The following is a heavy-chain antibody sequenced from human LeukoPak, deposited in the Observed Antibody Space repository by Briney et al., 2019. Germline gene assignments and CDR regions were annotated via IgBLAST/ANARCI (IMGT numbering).Heavy chain of an antibody. D-gene: IGHD1-14*01. CDR3: AKYTREFDY. V-gene: IGHV3-7*03. J-gene: IGHJ4*02. Sequence: GGSLRLSCVASGFTFGKYWMSWVRQAPGKGLEWVANIKLDGSEKNYVDSVKGRFTISRDNTKNSLYLQMNSLRVEGTAVYYCAKYTREFDYWGQGTLVTVSS. CDR2: IKLDGSEK. CDR1: GFTFGKYW.